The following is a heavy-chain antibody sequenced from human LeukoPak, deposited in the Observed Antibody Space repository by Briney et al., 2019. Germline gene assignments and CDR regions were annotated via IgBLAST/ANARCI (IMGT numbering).Heavy chain of an antibody. V-gene: IGHV4-39*07. CDR3: ARDSGYDSSGYYFDY. CDR1: GGSISSSSYY. D-gene: IGHD3-22*01. CDR2: IYYSGST. Sequence: SETLSLTCTVSGGSISSSSYYWGWIRQPPGKGLEWIGSIYYSGSTYYNPSVKSRVTISVDTSKNQFSLKLSSVTAADTAVYYCARDSGYDSSGYYFDYWGQGTLVTVSS. J-gene: IGHJ4*02.